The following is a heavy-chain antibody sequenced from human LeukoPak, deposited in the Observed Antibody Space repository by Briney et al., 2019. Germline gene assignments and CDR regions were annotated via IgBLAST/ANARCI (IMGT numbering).Heavy chain of an antibody. V-gene: IGHV4-34*01. J-gene: IGHJ5*02. CDR1: GGSISSYY. CDR3: ARTVGAHGVGWFDP. CDR2: INHSGGT. Sequence: PSETLSLTCTVSGGSISSYYWSWIRQPPGKGLEWIGEINHSGGTNYNPSLKSRVTISVDTSKNQFSLKLSSVTAADTAVYYCARTVGAHGVGWFDPWGQGTLVTVSS. D-gene: IGHD1-26*01.